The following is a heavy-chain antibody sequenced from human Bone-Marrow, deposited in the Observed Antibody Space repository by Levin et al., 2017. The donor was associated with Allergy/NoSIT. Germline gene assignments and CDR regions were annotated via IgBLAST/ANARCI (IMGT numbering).Heavy chain of an antibody. CDR3: TGGPFYYDVHGYRGSGYFDI. CDR2: IDKDGRDT. Sequence: PSGGSLRLSCEASGFTFNTYWMNWVRQTPDNGLVWVSRIDKDGRDTSYVDSVTGRFTISRDNAKNTLYLQMKNLRVEDAGLYYCTGGPFYYDVHGYRGSGYFDIWGRGTLVTVSS. D-gene: IGHD3-16*01. CDR1: GFTFNTYW. J-gene: IGHJ2*01. V-gene: IGHV3-74*03.